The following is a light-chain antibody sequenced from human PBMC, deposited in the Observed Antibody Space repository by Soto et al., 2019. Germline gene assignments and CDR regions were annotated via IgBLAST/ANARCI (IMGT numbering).Light chain of an antibody. CDR1: SSDVGGYNY. CDR2: EVS. J-gene: IGLJ1*01. CDR3: SSYRRRSAYV. Sequence: QSVLTQPASVSGSPGQSITISCTGTSSDVGGYNYVSWYQQHPGKAPNLMIYEVSNRPSGVSNRFSGSKSGNTASLTISGLQAEDEDDYYCSSYRRRSAYVFGTGTKLTVL. V-gene: IGLV2-14*01.